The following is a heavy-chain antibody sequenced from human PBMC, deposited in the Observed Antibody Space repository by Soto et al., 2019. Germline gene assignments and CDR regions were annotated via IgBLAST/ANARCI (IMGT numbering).Heavy chain of an antibody. Sequence: HPGGSLRLSCAASGFTFSSYWMHWVRQAPRKGLVWVSRINSDGSTTSYADSVKGRFTISRDNAKNTLYLQMNSLRAEDTAVYYCARDNYDYVWGSLRYFDYWGQGTQVTVSS. CDR1: GFTFSSYW. CDR2: INSDGSTT. D-gene: IGHD3-16*01. J-gene: IGHJ4*02. V-gene: IGHV3-74*01. CDR3: ARDNYDYVWGSLRYFDY.